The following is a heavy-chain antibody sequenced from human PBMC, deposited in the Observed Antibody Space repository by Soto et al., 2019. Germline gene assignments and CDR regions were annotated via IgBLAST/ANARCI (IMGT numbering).Heavy chain of an antibody. CDR2: IRVNNGDT. CDR3: AREDYDILTGYYTDNWFDP. D-gene: IGHD3-9*01. Sequence: ASVKVSCKASGYTFTNSGFSWVRQAPGQGLEWVGWIRVNNGDTHYAQKLQGRVTMTTDTSTSTAFMELRSLRAEDTAVYYCAREDYDILTGYYTDNWFDPWGQGTLVTSPQ. V-gene: IGHV1-18*01. CDR1: GYTFTNSG. J-gene: IGHJ5*02.